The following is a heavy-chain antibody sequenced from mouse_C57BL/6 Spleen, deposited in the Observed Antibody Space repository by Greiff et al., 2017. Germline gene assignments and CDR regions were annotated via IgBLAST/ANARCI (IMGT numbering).Heavy chain of an antibody. CDR2: INPGSGGT. Sequence: QVQLKQSGAELVRPGTSVKVSCKASGYAFTNYLIEWVKQRPGQGLEWIGVINPGSGGTNYNEKFKGKATLTADKSSSTAYMQLSSLTSEDSAVYFCAREGYGNPYYAMDYWGQGTSVTVSS. CDR1: GYAFTNYL. V-gene: IGHV1-54*01. CDR3: AREGYGNPYYAMDY. J-gene: IGHJ4*01. D-gene: IGHD2-1*01.